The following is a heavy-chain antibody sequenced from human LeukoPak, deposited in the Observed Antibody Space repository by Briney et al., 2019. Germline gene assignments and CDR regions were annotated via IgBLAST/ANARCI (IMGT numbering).Heavy chain of an antibody. D-gene: IGHD3-3*01. CDR2: IYYSGST. CDR3: ASTYYDFWSGYDLKFDY. CDR1: GGSISSSSYY. J-gene: IGHJ4*02. V-gene: IGHV4-39*01. Sequence: PSETLSLTCTVSGGSISSSSYYWGWIRQPPGKGLEWIGSIYYSGSTYYNPSLKSRVTISVDTSKNQFSLKLSSVTAADTAVYYCASTYYDFWSGYDLKFDYWGQGTLVTVSS.